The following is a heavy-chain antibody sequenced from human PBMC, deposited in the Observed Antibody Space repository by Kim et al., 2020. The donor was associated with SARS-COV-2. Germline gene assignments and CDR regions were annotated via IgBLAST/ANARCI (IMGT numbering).Heavy chain of an antibody. J-gene: IGHJ6*02. CDR3: AKDKTPRGYSYGTTLDV. CDR2: ISGSGGST. V-gene: IGHV3-23*01. Sequence: GGSLRLSCAASGFTFSSYAMSWVRQAPGKGLEWVSAISGSGGSTYYADSVKGRFTISRDNSKNTLYLQMNSLRAEDTAVYYCAKDKTPRGYSYGTTLDVWGQGTTVTVSS. D-gene: IGHD5-18*01. CDR1: GFTFSSYA.